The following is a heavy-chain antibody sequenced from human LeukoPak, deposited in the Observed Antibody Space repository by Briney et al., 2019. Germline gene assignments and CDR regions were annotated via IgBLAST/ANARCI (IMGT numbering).Heavy chain of an antibody. V-gene: IGHV3-30*18. CDR3: AKDKVKYSYGFHFDY. J-gene: IGHJ4*02. Sequence: GGSLRLSCAASGLTFSSHWMHWVRQAPGKGLEWVAVISYDGSNKYYADSVKGRFTISRDNSKNTLYLQMNSLRAEDTAVYYCAKDKVKYSYGFHFDYWGQGTLVTVSS. CDR2: ISYDGSNK. D-gene: IGHD5-18*01. CDR1: GLTFSSHW.